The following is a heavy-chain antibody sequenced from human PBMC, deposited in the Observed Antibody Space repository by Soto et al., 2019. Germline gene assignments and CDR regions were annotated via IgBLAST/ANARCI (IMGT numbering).Heavy chain of an antibody. CDR3: ARGVKNVFGSGYYSCYFDY. D-gene: IGHD3-3*01. J-gene: IGHJ4*02. CDR2: IYYSGST. V-gene: IGHV4-31*02. Sequence: PSETLSLTWPVSGGSISSGGYYWSWIRQHPGKGLEWIGYIYYSGSTYYNPSLKSRVTISVDTSENQFSLKLSSVTAADTSVYYFARGVKNVFGSGYYSCYFDYWGQGTLVTGSS. CDR1: GGSISSGGYY.